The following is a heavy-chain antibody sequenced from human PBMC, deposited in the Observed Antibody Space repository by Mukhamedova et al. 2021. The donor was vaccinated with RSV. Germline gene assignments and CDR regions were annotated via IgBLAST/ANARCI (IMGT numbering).Heavy chain of an antibody. V-gene: IGHV3-48*02. CDR1: G. CDR3: ARDAAGRGVLVDY. D-gene: IGHD3-10*01. Sequence: GMNWVRQAPGKGLERVSYISGSSSAINYADSVKGRFTISSDNAKNSLYLQMNSLRDEDTALYYCARDAAGRGVLVDYWGQGTLVTV. J-gene: IGHJ4*02. CDR2: ISGSSSAI.